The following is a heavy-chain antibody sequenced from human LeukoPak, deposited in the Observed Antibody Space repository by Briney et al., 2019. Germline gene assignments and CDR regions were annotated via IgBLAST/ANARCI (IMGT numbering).Heavy chain of an antibody. J-gene: IGHJ4*02. V-gene: IGHV4-4*07. CDR1: GGSISSYY. D-gene: IGHD6-19*01. Sequence: SETLSLSCTVSGGSISSYYWSWIRQPAGKGLEWIGRIYVSGSANYNPSLQSRVTTSVDTSKNQLSLKLSSVTAADTAVYYCAAGAVAADFDYWGQGTLVTVS. CDR2: IYVSGSA. CDR3: AAGAVAADFDY.